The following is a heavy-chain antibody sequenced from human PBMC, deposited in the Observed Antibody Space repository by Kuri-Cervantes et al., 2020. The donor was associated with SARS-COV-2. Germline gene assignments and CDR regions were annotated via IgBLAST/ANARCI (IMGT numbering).Heavy chain of an antibody. Sequence: ASVKVSCKASGYTFTSYYMHWVRQAPGQGLEWMGIINPSGGSTSYAQKFQGRVTMTRDTSTSTVYMELSSLRSEDTAVYYCAREDIVVVPAASLRTYYYRGMDVWGQGTTVTVSS. D-gene: IGHD2-2*01. CDR2: INPSGGST. CDR1: GYTFTSYY. J-gene: IGHJ6*02. V-gene: IGHV1-46*01. CDR3: AREDIVVVPAASLRTYYYRGMDV.